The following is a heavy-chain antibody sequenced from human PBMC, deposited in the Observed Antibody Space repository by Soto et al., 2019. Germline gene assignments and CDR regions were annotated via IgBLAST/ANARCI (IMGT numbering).Heavy chain of an antibody. CDR3: VRRHVSATGIDWFDP. D-gene: IGHD6-13*01. CDR2: INAANGDT. V-gene: IGHV1-3*01. J-gene: IGHJ5*02. Sequence: GAAVKVSCKACGCTFTSYGIHWVRQAPGQRLEWMGWINAANGDTKYSPKFQGRVTITRDTSASTAYMELSSLRSEDTAVYYCVRRHVSATGIDWFDPWGQGTLVTVSS. CDR1: GCTFTSYG.